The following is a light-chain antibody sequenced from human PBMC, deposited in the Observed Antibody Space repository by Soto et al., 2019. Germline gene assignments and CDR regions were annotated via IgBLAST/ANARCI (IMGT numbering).Light chain of an antibody. V-gene: IGLV1-47*01. CDR2: RSN. CDR1: TSNVGINS. J-gene: IGLJ2*01. Sequence: QSVLTQPPSASGTPGQRVTISCSGSTSNVGINSVFWYQHLPGTAPKLLIYRSNQRASGVPDRFSGSKSGTSASLAISGLRSEDEAGYYCAAWDDSLSGQVFGGGTKLTVL. CDR3: AAWDDSLSGQV.